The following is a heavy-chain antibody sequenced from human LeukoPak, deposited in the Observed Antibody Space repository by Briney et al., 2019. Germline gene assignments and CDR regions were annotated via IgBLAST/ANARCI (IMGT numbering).Heavy chain of an antibody. V-gene: IGHV4-59*02. CDR2: FYRSGTT. J-gene: IGHJ4*02. D-gene: IGHD1-1*01. CDR1: GVSVSRHC. CDR3: ARRGPSNTGDLDV. Sequence: PSETLSLTCSVSGVSVSRHCWNWVRLSPGKGLEWIAYFYRSGTTFYNPSLKGRVTISVDTSTNQVSLEVTSVTAADTAIYYCARRGPSNTGDLDVWGQGVLVTVSS.